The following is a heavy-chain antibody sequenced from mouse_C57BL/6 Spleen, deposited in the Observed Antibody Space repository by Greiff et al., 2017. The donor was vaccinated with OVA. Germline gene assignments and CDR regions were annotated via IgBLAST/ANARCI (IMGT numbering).Heavy chain of an antibody. V-gene: IGHV6-3*01. CDR1: GFTFSNYW. CDR2: IRLKSDNYAT. D-gene: IGHD2-13*01. CDR3: TRDYSSLDS. Sequence: EVKLEESGGGLVQPGGSMKLSCVASGFTFSNYWMNWVRQSPEKGLEWVAQIRLKSDNYATHYAESVKGRFTISRDESKSSVYLQMNNLRAEDTGIYYCTRDYSSLDSWGQGASVTVSS. J-gene: IGHJ4*01.